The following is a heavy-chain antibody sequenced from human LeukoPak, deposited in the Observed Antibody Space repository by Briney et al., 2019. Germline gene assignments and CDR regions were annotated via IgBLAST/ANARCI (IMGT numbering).Heavy chain of an antibody. V-gene: IGHV1-3*01. CDR2: VNAGNGKT. CDR3: ARARWTSTVTTYYLDY. CDR1: WNIFRGYA. Sequence: GGPVEGSCKASWNIFRGYAIQRGRPGPGQGVGWIGWVNAGNGKTKYSQKFQGRVTITRDTSASTAYMELSGLRSEDTAVYYCARARWTSTVTTYYLDYWGQGTLVTVSS. D-gene: IGHD4-17*01. J-gene: IGHJ4*02.